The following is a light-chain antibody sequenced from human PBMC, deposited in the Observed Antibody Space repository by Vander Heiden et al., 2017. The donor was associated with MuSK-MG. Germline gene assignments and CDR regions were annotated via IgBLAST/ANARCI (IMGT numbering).Light chain of an antibody. J-gene: IGKJ4*01. CDR3: QQLSNYPLT. CDR1: QDINTF. Sequence: DIQLNQSPSFLSASVGDAVAITCRASQDINTFLAWYKKKPGKAPKLRMYEASNLQGGVPSRFSGSRSGTEFTLTISSLQPEDCATYYCQQLSNYPLTFGGGTKVEIK. V-gene: IGKV1-9*01. CDR2: EAS.